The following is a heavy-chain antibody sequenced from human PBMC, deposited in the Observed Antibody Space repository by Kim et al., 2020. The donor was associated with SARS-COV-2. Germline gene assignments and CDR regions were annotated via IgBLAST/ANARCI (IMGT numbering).Heavy chain of an antibody. J-gene: IGHJ5*02. V-gene: IGHV4-39*01. Sequence: SETLSLTCTVSGGSISSNNYYWGWIRQPPGKGLEWIGSIYYSGSAYYNPSLRSRVTISVDTSKNQFSLKLSSVTAADTAVYYCARQEGDRVTMVRGVFDPWGQGTLVTVSS. D-gene: IGHD3-10*01. CDR1: GGSISSNNYY. CDR3: ARQEGDRVTMVRGVFDP. CDR2: IYYSGSA.